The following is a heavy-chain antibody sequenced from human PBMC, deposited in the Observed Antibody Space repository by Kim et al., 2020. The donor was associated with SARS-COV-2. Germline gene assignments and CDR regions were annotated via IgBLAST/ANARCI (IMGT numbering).Heavy chain of an antibody. D-gene: IGHD5-12*01. CDR3: AKGWIYSAFDP. CDR2: T. J-gene: IGHJ5*02. Sequence: TYYADSVKCRLTNSRDNSKNTLYLQMKSLGAEATAVYYCAKGWIYSAFDPWGQGTLVTVSS. V-gene: IGHV3-23*01.